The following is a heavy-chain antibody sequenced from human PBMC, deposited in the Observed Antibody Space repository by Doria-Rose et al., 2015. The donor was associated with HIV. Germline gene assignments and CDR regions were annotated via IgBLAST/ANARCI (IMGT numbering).Heavy chain of an antibody. D-gene: IGHD6-13*01. Sequence: QITLKESGPVLVKPTGTLTLTCTVSGVSLSSPGMGVSWIRQPPGKALEWLANIFSDDERFYKTSLKSRLTTSRGTSKSQVVLTMTDMDPVDTATYYCARIKSSRWYHKYYFDFWGQGTLVIVSA. CDR1: GVSLSSPGMG. CDR3: ARIKSSRWYHKYYFDF. J-gene: IGHJ4*02. CDR2: IFSDDER. V-gene: IGHV2-26*01.